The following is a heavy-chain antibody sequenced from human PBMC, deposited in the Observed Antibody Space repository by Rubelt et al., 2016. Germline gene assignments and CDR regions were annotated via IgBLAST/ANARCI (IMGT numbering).Heavy chain of an antibody. J-gene: IGHJ4*02. Sequence: EVQLVESGGGLVQPGGSLRLSCAVSGFNLSTYWMHWVRQAPGKGLVWVSRITSDGSDTTYADSVKGRFTISRDNAKNSLYLQMNSLRAEDTAVYYCARDLDDILTGYYKFYYFDYWGQGTLVTVSS. V-gene: IGHV3-74*01. CDR2: ITSDGSDT. CDR1: GFNLSTYW. CDR3: ARDLDDILTGYYKFYYFDY. D-gene: IGHD3-9*01.